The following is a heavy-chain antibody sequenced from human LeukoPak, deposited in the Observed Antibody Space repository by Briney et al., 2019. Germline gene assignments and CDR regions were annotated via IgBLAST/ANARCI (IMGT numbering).Heavy chain of an antibody. D-gene: IGHD3-22*01. Sequence: GGSLRLSCAASGFTFSIYAMHWVRQAPGKGLEWVAVISYDGSNKYYADSVKGRFTISRDNSKNTLYLQMNSLRAEDTAVYYCARGSVYYDSSGYYYIDYWGQGTLVTVSS. CDR2: ISYDGSNK. CDR3: ARGSVYYDSSGYYYIDY. V-gene: IGHV3-30-3*01. CDR1: GFTFSIYA. J-gene: IGHJ4*02.